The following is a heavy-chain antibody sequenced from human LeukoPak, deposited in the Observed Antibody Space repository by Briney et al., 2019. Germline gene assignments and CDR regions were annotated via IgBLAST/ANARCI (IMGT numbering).Heavy chain of an antibody. D-gene: IGHD2-21*01. J-gene: IGHJ4*02. V-gene: IGHV4-30-4*08. CDR2: IYYSGST. CDR1: GGSISSGDYY. CDR3: AREVITQGYFDY. Sequence: SETLSLTCTVSGGSISSGDYYWSWIRQPPGKGLEWIGYIYYSGSTYYNPSLKSRVTISVDTSKNQFSLKLSSVTAADTAVYYCAREVITQGYFDYWGQGTLVTVSS.